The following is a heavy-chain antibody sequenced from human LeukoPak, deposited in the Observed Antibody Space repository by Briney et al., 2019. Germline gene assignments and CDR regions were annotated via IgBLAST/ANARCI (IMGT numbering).Heavy chain of an antibody. J-gene: IGHJ4*02. CDR3: AKGYGCSTGWITEGFDY. CDR2: ISSSSSYI. Sequence: GSLRLSCAASGFTFSSYSMNWVRQAPGKGLEWVSSISSSSSYIYYAGSVKGRFTISRDNAKNSLYLQMNSLRAEDTAFYYCAKGYGCSTGWITEGFDYWGQGTLVTVSS. CDR1: GFTFSSYS. D-gene: IGHD6-19*01. V-gene: IGHV3-21*04.